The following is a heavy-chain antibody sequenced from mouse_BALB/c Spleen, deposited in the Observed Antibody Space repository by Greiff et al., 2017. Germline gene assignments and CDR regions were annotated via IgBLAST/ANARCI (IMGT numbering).Heavy chain of an antibody. D-gene: IGHD2-4*01. J-gene: IGHJ4*01. Sequence: VQLQQSGAELARPGASVKLSCKASGYTFTDYYINWVKQRTGQGLEWIGEIYPGSGNTYYNEKFKGKATLTADKSSSTAYMQLSSLTSEDSAVYFCARGDYGYAMDYWGQGTSVTVSS. CDR3: ARGDYGYAMDY. V-gene: IGHV1-77*01. CDR2: IYPGSGNT. CDR1: GYTFTDYY.